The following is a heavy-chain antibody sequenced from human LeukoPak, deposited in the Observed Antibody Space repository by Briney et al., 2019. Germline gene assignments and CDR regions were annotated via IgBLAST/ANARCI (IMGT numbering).Heavy chain of an antibody. D-gene: IGHD3-10*01. V-gene: IGHV3-23*01. CDR2: ISGSGAYT. Sequence: PGGSLRLSCAASGFTFSSYAMSWVRQAPGKGLEWVSTISGSGAYTYYADSVKGRFTISRDNSKNTLYLQMNSLRAEDTAVYYCAKYFASGSYYKSPQWGEGTLVTVSS. CDR1: GFTFSSYA. CDR3: AKYFASGSYYKSPQ. J-gene: IGHJ1*01.